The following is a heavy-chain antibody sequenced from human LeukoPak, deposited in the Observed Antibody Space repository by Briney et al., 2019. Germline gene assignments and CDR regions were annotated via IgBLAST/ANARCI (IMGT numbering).Heavy chain of an antibody. D-gene: IGHD3-22*01. V-gene: IGHV1-2*02. Sequence: ASVKVSCKASGYTFTGYYMHWVRQAPGQGLEWMGWINPNSGGTNYAQKFQGRVTMTRDTSISTAYMELSRLRSDDTAVYYCARGPYYYDSSGYYPDAFDIWGQGTMVTVSS. CDR1: GYTFTGYY. CDR3: ARGPYYYDSSGYYPDAFDI. CDR2: INPNSGGT. J-gene: IGHJ3*02.